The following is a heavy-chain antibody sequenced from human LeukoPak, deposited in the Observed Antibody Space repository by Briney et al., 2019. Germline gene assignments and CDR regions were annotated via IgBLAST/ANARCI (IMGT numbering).Heavy chain of an antibody. CDR1: GYTFTGYY. CDR2: INPNSGDT. Sequence: ASVKVSCKASGYTFTGYYTHWVRQAPGQGLEWMGWINPNSGDTKYAQKFQGRVTMTRDTSISTAYMELSRLRSDDTAVYYCAHAGQITGTPFDYWGQGTLVTVSS. J-gene: IGHJ4*02. CDR3: AHAGQITGTPFDY. D-gene: IGHD1-20*01. V-gene: IGHV1-2*02.